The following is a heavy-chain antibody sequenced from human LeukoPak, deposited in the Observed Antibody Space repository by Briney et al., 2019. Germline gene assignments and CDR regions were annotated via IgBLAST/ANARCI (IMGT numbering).Heavy chain of an antibody. D-gene: IGHD5-12*01. J-gene: IGHJ4*02. Sequence: GASVKVSCKASGYTFTGYYMHWVRQAPGQGLEWMGWINPNSGGTNYAQKFQGRVTMTRDTSISTAYMELSRLRSDDTAVYYCARNRKVATIDGDFGYWGQGTLVTVSS. V-gene: IGHV1-2*02. CDR1: GYTFTGYY. CDR2: INPNSGGT. CDR3: ARNRKVATIDGDFGY.